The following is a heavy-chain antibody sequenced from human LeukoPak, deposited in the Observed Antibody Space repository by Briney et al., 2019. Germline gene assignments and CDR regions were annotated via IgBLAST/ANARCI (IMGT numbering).Heavy chain of an antibody. CDR3: ARDPGGDIVVYYYYYYYMDV. CDR2: ISSSSSTI. D-gene: IGHD5-12*01. Sequence: GGSLRLSCAASGFTFSSYSMNWVRQAPGKGLKWVSYISSSSSTIYYADSVKGRFTISRDNAKNSLYLQMNSLRAEDTAVYYCARDPGGDIVVYYYYYYYMDVWGKGTTVTVSS. CDR1: GFTFSSYS. V-gene: IGHV3-48*01. J-gene: IGHJ6*03.